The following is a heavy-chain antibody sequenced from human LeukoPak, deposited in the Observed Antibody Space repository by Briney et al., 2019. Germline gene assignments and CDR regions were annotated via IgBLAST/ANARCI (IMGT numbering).Heavy chain of an antibody. J-gene: IGHJ4*02. CDR1: GYTFTSYA. D-gene: IGHD6-19*01. Sequence: GASVKVSCKASGYTFTSYAMNWVRQAPGQGLEWMGWINTNTGNPTYAQGFTGRFVFSLDTSVSTAYLQISSLKAEDTAVYYCARRHRNLSSGWFYRIIEAPPPDGTGFDYWGQGTLVTVSS. V-gene: IGHV7-4-1*02. CDR2: INTNTGNP. CDR3: ARRHRNLSSGWFYRIIEAPPPDGTGFDY.